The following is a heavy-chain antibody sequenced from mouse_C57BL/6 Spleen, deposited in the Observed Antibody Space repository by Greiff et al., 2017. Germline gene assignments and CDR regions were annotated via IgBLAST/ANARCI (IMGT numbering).Heavy chain of an antibody. V-gene: IGHV5-17*01. J-gene: IGHJ2*01. CDR2: ISSGSSTI. Sequence: EVKLMESGGGLVKPGGSLKLSCAASGFTFSDYGMHWVRQAPEKGLEWVAYISSGSSTIYYADTVKGRFTISRDNAKNTLFLQMTSLRSEDTAMYYCARPLGYSKGVFDYWGQGTTLTVSS. CDR3: ARPLGYSKGVFDY. D-gene: IGHD2-5*01. CDR1: GFTFSDYG.